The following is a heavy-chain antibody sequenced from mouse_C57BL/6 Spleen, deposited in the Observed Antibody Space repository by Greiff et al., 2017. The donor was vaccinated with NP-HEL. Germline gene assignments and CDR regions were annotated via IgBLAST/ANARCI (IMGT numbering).Heavy chain of an antibody. D-gene: IGHD2-3*01. CDR1: GFTFSNYW. J-gene: IGHJ1*03. Sequence: EVKLVESGGGLVQPGGSMKLSCVASGFTFSNYWMNWVRQSPEKGLEWVAQIRLKSDNYATHYAESVKGRFTISRDDSKSSVYLQMNNLRAEDTGIYYCTFYDGYYGWYFDVWGTGTTVTVSS. V-gene: IGHV6-3*01. CDR3: TFYDGYYGWYFDV. CDR2: IRLKSDNYAT.